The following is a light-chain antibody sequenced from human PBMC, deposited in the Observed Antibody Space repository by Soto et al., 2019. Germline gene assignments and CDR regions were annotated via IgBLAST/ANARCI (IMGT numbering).Light chain of an antibody. CDR1: NSDVGGYNY. CDR3: SSYAGSSTRLYV. V-gene: IGLV2-14*01. CDR2: DVS. J-gene: IGLJ1*01. Sequence: QSALTQPASVSGSPGQPITISCTGTNSDVGGYNYVSWYQQHPGKAPKLMIYDVSNRPSGVSNRFSGSKSGNTASLTISGLQAEDEADYYCSSYAGSSTRLYVFGTGTKLTVL.